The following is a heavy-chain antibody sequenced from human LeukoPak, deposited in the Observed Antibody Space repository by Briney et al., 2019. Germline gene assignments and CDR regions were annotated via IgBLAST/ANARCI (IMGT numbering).Heavy chain of an antibody. CDR3: EVGAGSGSFDY. J-gene: IGHJ4*02. CDR2: IYSGGST. D-gene: IGHD3-10*01. Sequence: GGSLRLSCAASGFTVSSNYMSWVRQAPGKGLEWVSVIYSGGSTYYADSVKGRFTISRENSKNTLYLQMNSLRAEDTAVYYCEVGAGSGSFDYWGQGTLVTVSS. CDR1: GFTVSSNY. V-gene: IGHV3-66*02.